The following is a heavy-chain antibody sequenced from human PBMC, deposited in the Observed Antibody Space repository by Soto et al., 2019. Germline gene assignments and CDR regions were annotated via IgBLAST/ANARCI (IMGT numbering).Heavy chain of an antibody. Sequence: GASVKVSCKASGYTFTSYDINWVRQATGQGLEWMGWMNPNSGNTGYAQKFQGRVTMTRNTSISTAYMELSSLRSEDTAVYYCARGKGHLGYCSGGSCYRYFEYWGQGTLVTVSS. CDR1: GYTFTSYD. D-gene: IGHD2-15*01. J-gene: IGHJ4*02. CDR3: ARGKGHLGYCSGGSCYRYFEY. CDR2: MNPNSGNT. V-gene: IGHV1-8*01.